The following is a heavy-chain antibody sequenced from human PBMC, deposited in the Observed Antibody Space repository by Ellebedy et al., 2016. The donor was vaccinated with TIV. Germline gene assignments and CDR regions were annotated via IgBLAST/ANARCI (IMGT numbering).Heavy chain of an antibody. CDR2: IYQDGSDE. D-gene: IGHD4-17*01. V-gene: IGHV3-7*01. Sequence: GESLKISCAASGFSFRSYWMSWVRQAPGKGLEWVANIYQDGSDEYYVDSVKGRFTISRDNDNKALFLQVNSLRVEDTAVYYCARRGSYGDYAVQINSWFDPWGQGTLVTVSS. CDR1: GFSFRSYW. J-gene: IGHJ5*02. CDR3: ARRGSYGDYAVQINSWFDP.